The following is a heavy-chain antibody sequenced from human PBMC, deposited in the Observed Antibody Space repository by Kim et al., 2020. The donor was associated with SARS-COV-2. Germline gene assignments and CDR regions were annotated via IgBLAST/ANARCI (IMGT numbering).Heavy chain of an antibody. D-gene: IGHD3-9*01. J-gene: IGHJ4*02. CDR3: ARGKSLEYFDWPHHYFDY. V-gene: IGHV4-34*01. CDR1: GGSFSGYY. CDR2: INHSGST. Sequence: SETLSLTCAVYGGSFSGYYWSWIRQPPGKGLEWIGEINHSGSTNYNPSLKSRVTISVDTSKNQFSLKLSSVTAADTAVYYCARGKSLEYFDWPHHYFDYWGQGTLVTVSS.